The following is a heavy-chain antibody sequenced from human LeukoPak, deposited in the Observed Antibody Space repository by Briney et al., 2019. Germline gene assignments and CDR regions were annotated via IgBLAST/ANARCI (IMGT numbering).Heavy chain of an antibody. V-gene: IGHV3-23*01. Sequence: GGSLRLSCAASGFTFGSYDMSWVRQAPGKGLEWVSSVTASGGNTYQADSVKGRFTISRDNSKNTLYLQMNSLRAEDTAVYYCAKDRPPYCGGDCFTPYFDYWGQGTLVTVSS. CDR2: VTASGGNT. J-gene: IGHJ4*02. D-gene: IGHD2-21*02. CDR3: AKDRPPYCGGDCFTPYFDY. CDR1: GFTFGSYD.